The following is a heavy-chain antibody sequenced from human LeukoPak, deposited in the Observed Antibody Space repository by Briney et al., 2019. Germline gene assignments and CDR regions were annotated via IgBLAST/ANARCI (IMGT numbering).Heavy chain of an antibody. J-gene: IGHJ3*02. V-gene: IGHV3-23*01. CDR1: GFTFSSYA. Sequence: GGSLRLSCAASGFTFSSYAMSWVRQAPGKGLEWVSAISGSGGSTYYADSVKGRFTISRDNSKNTLYLQMNSLRAEDTAVYYCARDWWYYYDSNGHDALDIWGQGTMVTVSS. CDR2: ISGSGGST. D-gene: IGHD3-22*01. CDR3: ARDWWYYYDSNGHDALDI.